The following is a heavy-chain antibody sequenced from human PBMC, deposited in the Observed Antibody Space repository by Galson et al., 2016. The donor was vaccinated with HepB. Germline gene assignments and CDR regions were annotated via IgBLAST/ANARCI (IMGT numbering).Heavy chain of an antibody. CDR1: GFSVSNTY. V-gene: IGHV3-53*01. Sequence: SLRLSCAASGFSVSNTYMTWVRQSPGKGLEWVSVVYITGDTYYADSVKGRFTISRDNAKNSLYLQMNSLRAEDTAVYYCARVESFGYYYYYMDVWGKGTTVTVSS. J-gene: IGHJ6*03. CDR2: VYITGDT. CDR3: ARVESFGYYYYYMDV. D-gene: IGHD3-22*01.